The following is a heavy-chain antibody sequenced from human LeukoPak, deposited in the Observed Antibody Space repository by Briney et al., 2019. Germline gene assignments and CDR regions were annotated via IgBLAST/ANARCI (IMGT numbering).Heavy chain of an antibody. Sequence: GGSLRLSCAASGFTVSSNYMSWVRQAPGKGLEWVSVIYSGGSTYYADSVKGRFTISRDNSKNTLYLQTNSLRAEDTAVYYCARDKYDFWSGLTRDYWGQGTLVTVSS. CDR2: IYSGGST. D-gene: IGHD3-3*01. J-gene: IGHJ4*02. CDR3: ARDKYDFWSGLTRDY. CDR1: GFTVSSNY. V-gene: IGHV3-53*01.